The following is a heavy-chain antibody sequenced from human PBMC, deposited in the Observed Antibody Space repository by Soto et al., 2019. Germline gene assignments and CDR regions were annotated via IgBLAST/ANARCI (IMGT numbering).Heavy chain of an antibody. CDR1: GFTFCGYG. CDR3: ARDGVGTTTYFGYFDY. V-gene: IGHV3-33*01. Sequence: GASLRLSCAASGFTFCGYGMHWVRQAPGKGLEWVAVTRHDGSNTYYADSVRGRFTISRDNSNKMLYLQMNSLRAEDTAVYYCARDGVGTTTYFGYFDYWGQGTLVTVSS. CDR2: TRHDGSNT. D-gene: IGHD1-26*01. J-gene: IGHJ4*02.